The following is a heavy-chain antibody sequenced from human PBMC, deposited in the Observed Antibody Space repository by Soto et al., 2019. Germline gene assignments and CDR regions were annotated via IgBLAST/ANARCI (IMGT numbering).Heavy chain of an antibody. D-gene: IGHD2-8*01. V-gene: IGHV3-72*01. CDR1: GFTFSDHY. CDR2: ARNKVSSYTT. J-gene: IGHJ4*02. Sequence: PWGSLRLSCAASGFTFSDHYMDWFRQAPGKGLEWVGRARNKVSSYTTAYAASVKGRFTISRDDSKNSLYLQMNSLKTEDTAVYFCARLMGTSFDFWGQGTLVTVSS. CDR3: ARLMGTSFDF.